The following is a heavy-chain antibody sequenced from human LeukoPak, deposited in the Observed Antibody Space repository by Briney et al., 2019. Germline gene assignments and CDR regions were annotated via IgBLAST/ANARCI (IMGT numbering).Heavy chain of an antibody. CDR2: ISGSGGST. Sequence: GGSLRLSCAASGFTFSSYAMSWVRQAPGKGLEWVSAISGSGGSTYYADSVKGRFTISRDNSKNTLYLQMNSLRAEDTTVYYCAKGPYGDYTEVRFDYWGQGTLVTVSS. CDR1: GFTFSSYA. CDR3: AKGPYGDYTEVRFDY. D-gene: IGHD4-17*01. J-gene: IGHJ4*02. V-gene: IGHV3-23*01.